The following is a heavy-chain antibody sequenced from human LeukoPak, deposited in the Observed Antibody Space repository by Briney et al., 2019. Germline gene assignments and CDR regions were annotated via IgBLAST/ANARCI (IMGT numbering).Heavy chain of an antibody. CDR3: ARGGREGKSGAFDI. D-gene: IGHD3-10*01. CDR2: INSDGSST. CDR1: GFTFSSYW. V-gene: IGHV3-74*01. J-gene: IGHJ3*02. Sequence: GGSLRLSCVASGFTFSSYWMHWVRKAPGKGLVWVSRINSDGSSTNYADSVKGRFTISRDNAKNTLYLQMNSLRAEDTAVYYCARGGREGKSGAFDIWGQGTMVTVSS.